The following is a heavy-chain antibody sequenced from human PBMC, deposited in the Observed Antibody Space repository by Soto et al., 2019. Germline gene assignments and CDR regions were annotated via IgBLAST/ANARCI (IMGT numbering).Heavy chain of an antibody. V-gene: IGHV4-34*01. D-gene: IGHD1-26*01. Sequence: SETLSLTCDVYGGSFSGYIWTWIRQTPGKGLQWIGQINHSGSANYNPSLKSRVTISVHTSSSQFSLELSSVTAADTAVYYCARGLISGSHYSGGWYYFDAWGQGTLVT. J-gene: IGHJ4*02. CDR1: GGSFSGYI. CDR3: ARGLISGSHYSGGWYYFDA. CDR2: INHSGSA.